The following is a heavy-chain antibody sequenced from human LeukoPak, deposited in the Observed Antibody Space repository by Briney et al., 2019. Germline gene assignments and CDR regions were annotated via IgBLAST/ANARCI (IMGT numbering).Heavy chain of an antibody. J-gene: IGHJ3*02. Sequence: PGGSLRLSCAASGFTLRIYAMRWVRQAPGKGLEWVAVISYDGSYKYSADSVKGRFTISRDNSKNTLYLQMNSLRPEDTAVYHCAREVGNWNDPAYAFEIWGQGTMVTVSS. CDR3: AREVGNWNDPAYAFEI. CDR2: ISYDGSYK. V-gene: IGHV3-30-3*01. D-gene: IGHD1-20*01. CDR1: GFTLRIYA.